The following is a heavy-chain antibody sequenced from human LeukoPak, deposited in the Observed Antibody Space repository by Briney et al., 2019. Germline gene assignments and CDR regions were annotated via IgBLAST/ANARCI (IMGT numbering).Heavy chain of an antibody. J-gene: IGHJ3*02. D-gene: IGHD2-15*01. CDR3: ARGVVPDGAFDI. CDR2: IYHSGST. V-gene: IGHV4-30-2*01. CDR1: GGSISNGGYY. Sequence: SETLSLTCTVSGGSISNGGYYWSWIRQPPGKGLEWIGYIYHSGSTYYNPSLKSRVTISVDRSKNQFSLKLSSVTAADTAVYYCARGVVPDGAFDIWGQGTMVTVSS.